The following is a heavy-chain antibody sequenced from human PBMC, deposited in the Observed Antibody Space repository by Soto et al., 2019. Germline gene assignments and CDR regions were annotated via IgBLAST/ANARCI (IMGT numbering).Heavy chain of an antibody. CDR2: MSWNRGSI. V-gene: IGHV3-9*01. D-gene: IGHD3-16*02. J-gene: IGHJ4*02. CDR3: AKDISLGELSAPDH. CDR1: GFTFDDYA. Sequence: VQLVESGGGLVQPGRSLRLSCVASGFTFDDYAMHWVRQAPGKGLEWVSGMSWNRGSIVYADSVKGRSTISRDNAKNSLYLQMNSLRPEDSALYYCAKDISLGELSAPDHWGQGTLVTVSS.